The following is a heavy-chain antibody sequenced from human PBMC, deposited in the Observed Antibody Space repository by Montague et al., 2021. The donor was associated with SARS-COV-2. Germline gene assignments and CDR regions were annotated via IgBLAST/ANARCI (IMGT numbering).Heavy chain of an antibody. J-gene: IGHJ5*02. D-gene: IGHD1-20*01. CDR1: GGSISSYH. Sequence: SEILSLTCSVSGGSISSYHWSWIRQSPGKGLEWIGYIFHSGITDYNPSLKSRVTISVDMSKNQFSLQLHSVTAADSAVYYCARTEYNWNDWFDPWGQGTLVTVSS. CDR2: IFHSGIT. V-gene: IGHV4-59*13. CDR3: ARTEYNWNDWFDP.